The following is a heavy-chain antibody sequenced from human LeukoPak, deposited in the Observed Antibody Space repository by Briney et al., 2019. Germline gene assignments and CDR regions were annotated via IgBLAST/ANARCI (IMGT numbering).Heavy chain of an antibody. CDR3: ARDSHIAEVAYYFDY. Sequence: ASVTVSCKASGYTFSAYGISWVRQAPGQGLEWMGWISVYNGNTNYAQKVQGRVALTTDTSTSTAYTELRSLRSDDTAVYFCARDSHIAEVAYYFDYWGQGTLVTVSS. J-gene: IGHJ4*02. D-gene: IGHD6-13*01. CDR1: GYTFSAYG. V-gene: IGHV1-18*01. CDR2: ISVYNGNT.